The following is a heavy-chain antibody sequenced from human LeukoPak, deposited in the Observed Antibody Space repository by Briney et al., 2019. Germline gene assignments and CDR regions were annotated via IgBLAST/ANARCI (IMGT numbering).Heavy chain of an antibody. CDR3: ATYGATSSYYYHFYMDV. CDR2: INHSGST. J-gene: IGHJ6*03. V-gene: IGHV4-34*01. Sequence: PSETLSLTCAVYGGSFSGYYWSWIRQPPGKGLEWIGEINHSGSTNYNPSLKSQVTISVDTSKNQFSLRLSSVTAADTAVYYCATYGATSSYYYHFYMDVWGKGTTVTVSS. CDR1: GGSFSGYY. D-gene: IGHD4/OR15-4a*01.